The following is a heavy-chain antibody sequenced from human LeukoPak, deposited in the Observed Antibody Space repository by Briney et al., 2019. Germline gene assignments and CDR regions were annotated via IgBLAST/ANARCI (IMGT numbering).Heavy chain of an antibody. Sequence: GEPLKISCQGSGNSFTSYWIAWVRQMPGKGLEWMGIIYPRESDTRYSPSYQGQVAISADKSTTIAYVQWNSLKASDTAIYYCARLPGADGFLDSWGQGTKVTVSS. CDR1: GNSFTSYW. CDR3: ARLPGADGFLDS. D-gene: IGHD7-27*01. V-gene: IGHV5-51*01. CDR2: IYPRESDT. J-gene: IGHJ4*02.